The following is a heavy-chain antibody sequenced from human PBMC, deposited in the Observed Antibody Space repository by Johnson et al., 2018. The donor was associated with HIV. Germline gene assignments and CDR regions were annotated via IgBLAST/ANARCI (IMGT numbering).Heavy chain of an antibody. CDR2: IRYDGSNK. V-gene: IGHV3-30*02. CDR1: GFIFRTYG. J-gene: IGHJ3*02. Sequence: QVQLVESGGGLVQPGGSLRLSCAASGFIFRTYGMHWVRQAPGKGLEWVAFIRYDGSNKYYADAVKGRFSISRDNSKNTRYLQMSSLRAADTAVYYCAKPYSSGWPHIDAFDIWGQGTMVTVSS. CDR3: AKPYSSGWPHIDAFDI. D-gene: IGHD6-19*01.